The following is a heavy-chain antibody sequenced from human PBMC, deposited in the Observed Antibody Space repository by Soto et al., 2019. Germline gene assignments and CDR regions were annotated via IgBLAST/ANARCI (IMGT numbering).Heavy chain of an antibody. CDR1: GYTFTSYY. Sequence: QVQLVQSGAEVKKPGASVKVSCKASGYTFTSYYMHWVRQAPGQGLEWMGIINPNGGSTSYAQKFHGRVTMTSDTSTSKVNMELSSLRSEATAAYYCARDTVKGRTRAFDIWGQGTMVTVSS. V-gene: IGHV1-46*01. J-gene: IGHJ3*02. D-gene: IGHD4-17*01. CDR3: ARDTVKGRTRAFDI. CDR2: INPNGGST.